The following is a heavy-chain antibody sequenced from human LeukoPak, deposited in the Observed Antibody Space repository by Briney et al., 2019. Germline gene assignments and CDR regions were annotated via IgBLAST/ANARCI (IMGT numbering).Heavy chain of an antibody. J-gene: IGHJ4*02. CDR2: VHYSGST. CDR3: ARSYDTNFDY. Sequence: PSETLSLTCTVSGGSISPYYWSWSRQPPGKGLEWIGYVHYSGSTKYNPSLKSRVTISVDRSKNQFSLKLSSVAAADTAVYYCARSYDTNFDYWGQGTLVTVSS. D-gene: IGHD3-3*01. V-gene: IGHV4-59*01. CDR1: GGSISPYY.